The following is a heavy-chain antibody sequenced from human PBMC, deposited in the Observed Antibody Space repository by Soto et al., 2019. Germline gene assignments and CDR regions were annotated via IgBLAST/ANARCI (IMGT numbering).Heavy chain of an antibody. D-gene: IGHD3-16*02. V-gene: IGHV3-23*01. CDR3: AKERFTGGVIVVPFDY. CDR1: GFTFSSYA. J-gene: IGHJ4*02. Sequence: EVQLLESGGGWVQPGGSLRLSCAASGFTFSSYAMSWVRQAPGKGLEWVSAISGSGGSTYYADSVKVRFTISRDNSKNTLYLQMNSLRAEDTAVYYCAKERFTGGVIVVPFDYWGQGTLVTVSS. CDR2: ISGSGGST.